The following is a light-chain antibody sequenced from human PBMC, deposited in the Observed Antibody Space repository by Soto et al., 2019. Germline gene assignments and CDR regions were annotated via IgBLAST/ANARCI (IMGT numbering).Light chain of an antibody. CDR1: QSVFNNH. J-gene: IGKJ1*01. V-gene: IGKV3-20*01. CDR2: GAS. Sequence: EIVLTQSPGSLSLSPGQRATLCCRASQSVFNNHIGWYQQKPGQAPRRLIFGASFRATGIPDRFSGSGSGTDFTLTISRLEPEDFAVYYCQQYGSSPTTFGQGTKVDI. CDR3: QQYGSSPTT.